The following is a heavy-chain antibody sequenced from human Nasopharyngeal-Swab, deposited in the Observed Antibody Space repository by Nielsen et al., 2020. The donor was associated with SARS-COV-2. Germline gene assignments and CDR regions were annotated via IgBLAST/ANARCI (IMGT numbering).Heavy chain of an antibody. CDR1: GFTFSSYS. V-gene: IGHV3-21*01. CDR2: ISSSSSYI. CDR3: AKEGIAVAAGSWFDP. Sequence: GESLTISCAASGFTFSSYSMNWVRQAPGKGLEWVSSISSSSSYIYYADSVKGRFTVSRDNAKNSLYLQMNSLRAEDTAVYYCAKEGIAVAAGSWFDPWGQGTLVTVSS. J-gene: IGHJ5*02. D-gene: IGHD6-19*01.